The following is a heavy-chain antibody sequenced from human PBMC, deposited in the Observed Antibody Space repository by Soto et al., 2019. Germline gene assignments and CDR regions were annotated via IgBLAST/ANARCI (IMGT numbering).Heavy chain of an antibody. D-gene: IGHD3-10*01. CDR1: GFSLSNARMG. CDR3: ARSITMVRGVLHYRFDP. J-gene: IGHJ5*02. V-gene: IGHV2-26*01. Sequence: SGPTLVNPTETLTLTCTVSGFSLSNARMGVSWIRQPPGKALEWLAHIFSNDEKSYSTSLKSRLTISKDTSKSQVVLTMTNMDPVDTATYYCARSITMVRGVLHYRFDPWGQGTLIPVSS. CDR2: IFSNDEK.